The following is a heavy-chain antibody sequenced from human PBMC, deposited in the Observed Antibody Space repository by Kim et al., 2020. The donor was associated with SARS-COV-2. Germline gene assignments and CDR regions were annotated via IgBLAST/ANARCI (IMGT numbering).Heavy chain of an antibody. CDR1: GGSISSGDYY. CDR3: ARGPAIGGGDCYSH. Sequence: SETLSLTCTVYGGSISSGDYYWSWIRQRPGQGLEWIGYIYYTGSSHYNPYLNSSVTITIDTSKNQFSLKLSAGTAADTAVYYCARGPAIGGGDCYSHCGHRALVTVSS. V-gene: IGHV4-30-4*08. D-gene: IGHD2-21*02. CDR2: IYYTGSS. J-gene: IGHJ4*03.